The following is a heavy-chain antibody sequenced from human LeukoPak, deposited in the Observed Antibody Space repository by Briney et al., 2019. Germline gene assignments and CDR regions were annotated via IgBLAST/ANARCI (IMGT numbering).Heavy chain of an antibody. D-gene: IGHD6-13*01. CDR2: IYHSGST. CDR1: GGSISSGGYS. V-gene: IGHV4-30-2*01. J-gene: IGHJ5*02. Sequence: PSETLSLTCAVSGGSISSGGYSWSWIRQPPGKGLEWIGYIYHSGSTYYNPSLKSRVTISVDRSKNQFSLKLSSVTAADTAVYYCARDRKGYSSSWYESNWFDPWGQGTLVTVSS. CDR3: ARDRKGYSSSWYESNWFDP.